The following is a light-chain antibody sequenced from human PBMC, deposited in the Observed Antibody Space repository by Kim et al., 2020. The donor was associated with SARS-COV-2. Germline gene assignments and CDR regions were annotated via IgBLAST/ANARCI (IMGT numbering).Light chain of an antibody. CDR1: NSNVGSNF. CDR3: GTWDSNLNVFYV. V-gene: IGLV1-51*01. J-gene: IGLJ1*01. CDR2: DND. Sequence: QKVTIPSSGSNSNVGSNFVFWHQQLPGTAPRLLIYDNDKRPAWIPNRFSGSKSGTSATLGIAGLQTGDEATYYCGTWDSNLNVFYVFGTGTKVTVL.